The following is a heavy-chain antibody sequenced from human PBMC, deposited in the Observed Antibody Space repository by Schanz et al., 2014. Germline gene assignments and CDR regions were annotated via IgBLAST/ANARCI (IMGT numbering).Heavy chain of an antibody. D-gene: IGHD3-10*01. J-gene: IGHJ4*02. CDR3: AKGRFGELSAFDI. CDR2: ISGGGGTT. CDR1: GFNFSDYA. V-gene: IGHV3-23*01. Sequence: EVHLLESGGGLVPPGGSLRLSCAASGFNFSDYAMCWVRQAPGKGLEWVSAISGGGGTTYYADSVKGRFTISRDNSKNTLYLQMNSLRADDTAVYYCAKGRFGELSAFDIWGQGTLVTVSS.